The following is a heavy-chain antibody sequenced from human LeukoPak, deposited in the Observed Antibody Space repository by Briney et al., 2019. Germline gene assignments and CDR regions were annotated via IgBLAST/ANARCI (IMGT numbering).Heavy chain of an antibody. CDR1: SGSIDSSSDY. Sequence: SETLSLTCTVSSGSIDSSSDYWGWIRQPPGKGLEWIGSIYYSGSTYYNPSLKSRVTISVDTSKIQFSLKLSSVTAADTAVYYCSSSDYVYYFDYWGQGTLVTVSS. V-gene: IGHV4-39*01. CDR3: SSSDYVYYFDY. D-gene: IGHD4/OR15-4a*01. J-gene: IGHJ4*02. CDR2: IYYSGST.